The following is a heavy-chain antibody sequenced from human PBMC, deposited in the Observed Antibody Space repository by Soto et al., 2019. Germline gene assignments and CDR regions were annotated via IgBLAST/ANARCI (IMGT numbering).Heavy chain of an antibody. J-gene: IGHJ5*02. CDR3: AHRPPHLPYITLWVDP. D-gene: IGHD2-2*02. Sequence: QITLKESGPRLVKPTQTLTLTCTFSGFSLSTSGVGVAWIRQPPGKALEWLALIYWDGDKRYSPSLKSRLTVTKDTSKNQVVLTMTNMDPVDTATYYCAHRPPHLPYITLWVDPWGQGTLVTVSS. CDR2: IYWDGDK. CDR1: GFSLSTSGVG. V-gene: IGHV2-5*02.